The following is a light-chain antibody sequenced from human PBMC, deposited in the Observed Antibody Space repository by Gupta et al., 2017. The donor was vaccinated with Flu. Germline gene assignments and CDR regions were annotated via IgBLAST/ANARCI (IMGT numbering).Light chain of an antibody. V-gene: IGLV2-14*03. CDR1: SNDVGDYDE. CDR3: SSYKTTSASVL. Sequence: SRSCTGISNDVGDYDEGSGYKQHPGKAPQRMMYDVSQTPYGVSDRLSGCKSGSKVYRKISVLQADDEAEDYCSSYKTTSASVLFGGGTKMTVL. CDR2: DVS. J-gene: IGLJ2*01.